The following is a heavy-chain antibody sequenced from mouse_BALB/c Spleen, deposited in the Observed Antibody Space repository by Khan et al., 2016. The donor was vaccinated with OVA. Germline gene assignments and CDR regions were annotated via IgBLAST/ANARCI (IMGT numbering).Heavy chain of an antibody. D-gene: IGHD2-3*01. CDR3: GRRWAAWFPY. CDR2: IYPGSDNT. V-gene: IGHV1-77*01. Sequence: QVQLQQSGAELARPGASVTLSCKASGYTFTDYYINWMRQRTGQGLEWIGEIYPGSDNTYYNEKFKGKATLTADKSSSTAYMLLSRLTYDDATVYFCGRRWAAWFPYWGQGTLVTVSA. CDR1: GYTFTDYY. J-gene: IGHJ3*01.